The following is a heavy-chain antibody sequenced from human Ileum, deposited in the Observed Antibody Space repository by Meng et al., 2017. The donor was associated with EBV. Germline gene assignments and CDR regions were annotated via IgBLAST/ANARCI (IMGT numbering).Heavy chain of an antibody. J-gene: IGHJ4*01. D-gene: IGHD3-22*01. CDR2: ITHSGST. Sequence: QVQLQQLGAGLLKPSQTLSLSCGVYGGSLSGYYWSWIRQPPGKGLEWIGEITHSGSTNYNSSLKSRVTILVDTSKNQLSLKMNSVTAADTAVYYCARCYDSSGYYELNHFDHCGQGTLVTVSS. V-gene: IGHV4-34*01. CDR1: GGSLSGYY. CDR3: ARCYDSSGYYELNHFDH.